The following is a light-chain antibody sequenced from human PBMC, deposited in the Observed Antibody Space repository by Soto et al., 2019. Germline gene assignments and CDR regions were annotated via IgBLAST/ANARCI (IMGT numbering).Light chain of an antibody. CDR2: DVS. J-gene: IGLJ1*01. CDR1: SSDVGGYNY. Sequence: SALTQPASVSGSPRQSITISCTGTSSDVGGYNYVSWYQQHPGKAPKLMIYDVSNRPSGVSNRFSGSKSGNTASLTISGLQAEDEADYYCSSYTSSSLHVFGTGTKVTVL. V-gene: IGLV2-14*03. CDR3: SSYTSSSLHV.